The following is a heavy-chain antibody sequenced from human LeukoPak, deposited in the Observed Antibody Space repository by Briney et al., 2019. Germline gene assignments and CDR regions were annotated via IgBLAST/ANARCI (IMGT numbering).Heavy chain of an antibody. CDR3: TTDRSGYDPADY. V-gene: IGHV3-15*01. Sequence: GGAPRLSFAAPGFTLSSYGMSWGRPAPGEGGEWVGRIKSKADGGTTDYAAPVKGRFTISRDDSKNTLYLQMNSLKTEDTAVYYCTTDRSGYDPADYWGQGTLVTVSS. CDR1: GFTLSSYG. J-gene: IGHJ4*02. D-gene: IGHD5-12*01. CDR2: IKSKADGGTT.